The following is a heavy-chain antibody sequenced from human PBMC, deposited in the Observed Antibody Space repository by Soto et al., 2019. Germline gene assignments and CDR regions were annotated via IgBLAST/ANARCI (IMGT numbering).Heavy chain of an antibody. CDR3: ARGGGDIVVVVAATQSWFDP. D-gene: IGHD2-15*01. CDR2: IYYSGST. Sequence: LSLTCTVSGGSISSGGYYWSWIRQHPGKGLEWIGYIYYSGSTYYNPSLKSRVTISVDTSKNQFSLKLSSVTAADTAVYYCARGGGDIVVVVAATQSWFDPWGQGTLVTVSS. V-gene: IGHV4-31*03. J-gene: IGHJ5*02. CDR1: GGSISSGGYY.